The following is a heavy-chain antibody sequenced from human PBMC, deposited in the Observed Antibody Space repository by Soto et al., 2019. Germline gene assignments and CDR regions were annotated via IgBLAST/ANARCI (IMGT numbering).Heavy chain of an antibody. J-gene: IGHJ3*01. V-gene: IGHV1-24*01. CDR1: GYSLSEFS. Sequence: ASVKVSCKVTGYSLSEFSMHWVRQAPGKGLEWMGGFDPEDSKMTPAQKFQGRLTLTEDTSAETAYMELSSLRSEDTVLFYCASETAMVRGVRNPFDLWGQGTMVTVS. D-gene: IGHD3-10*01. CDR2: FDPEDSKM. CDR3: ASETAMVRGVRNPFDL.